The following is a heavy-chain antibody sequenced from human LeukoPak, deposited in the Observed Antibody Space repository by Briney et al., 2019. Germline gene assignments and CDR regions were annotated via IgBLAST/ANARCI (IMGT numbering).Heavy chain of an antibody. V-gene: IGHV4-39*07. CDR3: ARVSPSFNYYYYMDV. CDR2: IYYSGST. J-gene: IGHJ6*03. Sequence: SETLSLTCTVSGGSISSSSYYWGWIRQPPGKGLEWIGSIYYSGSTYYNPSLKSRVTISVDTSKNQFSLKLSSVTAADTAVYYCARVSPSFNYYYYMDVWGKGTTVTISS. CDR1: GGSISSSSYY.